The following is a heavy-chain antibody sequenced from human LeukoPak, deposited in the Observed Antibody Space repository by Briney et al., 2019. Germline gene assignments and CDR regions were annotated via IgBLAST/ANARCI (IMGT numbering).Heavy chain of an antibody. J-gene: IGHJ4*02. D-gene: IGHD6-13*01. Sequence: ASVKVSCKASGYTFTSYYMHWVRQAPGQGLAWMGIINPSGGSTSYAQKFQGRVTMTRDTSTSTVYMELSSLRSEDAAVYYCARTGIAAADIFDYWGQGTLVTVSS. CDR2: INPSGGST. CDR3: ARTGIAAADIFDY. V-gene: IGHV1-46*01. CDR1: GYTFTSYY.